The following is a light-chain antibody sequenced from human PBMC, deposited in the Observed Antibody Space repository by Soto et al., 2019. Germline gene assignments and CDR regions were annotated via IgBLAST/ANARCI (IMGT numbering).Light chain of an antibody. V-gene: IGKV3-20*01. CDR2: GAS. J-gene: IGKJ2*01. Sequence: EVVLTQSPGTLSLSPGERATLSCRASQSINSNYLAWYQHKPGQAPSLLIHGASSSASGIPDRFSGGGSGTDFTLTISRLEPEDFAVYFCQQYGNSPTFGQGTRLEIK. CDR3: QQYGNSPT. CDR1: QSINSNY.